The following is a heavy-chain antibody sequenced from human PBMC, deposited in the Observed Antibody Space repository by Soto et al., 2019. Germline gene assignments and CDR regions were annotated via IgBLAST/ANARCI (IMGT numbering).Heavy chain of an antibody. J-gene: IGHJ6*02. CDR2: IYWDDDK. V-gene: IGHV2-5*02. CDR3: AHWGYDSSGYDSGPVDV. Sequence: SGPTLVNPTQTLTLTCTFSGFSLSTSGVGVGWIRQPPGKALEWLALIYWDDDKRYSPSLKSRLTITKDTSKNQVVLTMTNMDPVDTATYYCAHWGYDSSGYDSGPVDVWGQGTTVTVSS. CDR1: GFSLSTSGVG. D-gene: IGHD3-22*01.